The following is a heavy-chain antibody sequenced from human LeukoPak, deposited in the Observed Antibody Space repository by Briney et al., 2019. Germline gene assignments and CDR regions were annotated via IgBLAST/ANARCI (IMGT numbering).Heavy chain of an antibody. J-gene: IGHJ4*02. CDR1: GYTFTSYD. Sequence: GASVKVSCKASGYTFTSYDINWVRQATGQGLEWMGWMNPNSGNTNYAQKLQGRVTMTTDTSTSTAYMELRSLRSDDTAVYYCARGTSFDYWGQGTLVTVSS. V-gene: IGHV1-8*01. CDR2: MNPNSGNT. CDR3: ARGTSFDY.